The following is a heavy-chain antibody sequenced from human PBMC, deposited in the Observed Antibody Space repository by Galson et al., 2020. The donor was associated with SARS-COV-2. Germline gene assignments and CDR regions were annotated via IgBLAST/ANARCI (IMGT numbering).Heavy chain of an antibody. V-gene: IGHV3-33*06. CDR1: GFTLSSYG. D-gene: IGHD2-15*01. J-gene: IGHJ4*02. Sequence: LSLTCEASGFTLSSYGMHWVRQATGKGLEWGAVIWYDGSNKYYADTVKGRFTISRDNSKNTLYLQMNSLRAEDTAVYYCAKDQGDVVVVAGVGGDYWGQGTLVTVSS. CDR3: AKDQGDVVVVAGVGGDY. CDR2: IWYDGSNK.